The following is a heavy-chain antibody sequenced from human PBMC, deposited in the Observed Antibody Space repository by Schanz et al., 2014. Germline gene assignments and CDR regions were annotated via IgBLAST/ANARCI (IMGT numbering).Heavy chain of an antibody. CDR1: GYNFNRHD. V-gene: IGHV7-4-1*02. Sequence: QVQLVQSGPEVKKPGASVRLSCKASGYNFNRHDISWVRQAPGQGLEWMGWINTKTGDPTYAQGFTGRFVFSLDTSVSTAYLLISSLVSADTAVYYCARSDHVNAYDVWGQGTMVTVSS. CDR2: INTKTGDP. J-gene: IGHJ3*01. CDR3: ARSDHVNAYDV.